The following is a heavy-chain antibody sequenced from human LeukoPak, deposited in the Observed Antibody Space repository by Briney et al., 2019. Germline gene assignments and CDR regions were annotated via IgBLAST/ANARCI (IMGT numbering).Heavy chain of an antibody. CDR2: IRYDGSNK. CDR1: GFTFSSYG. D-gene: IGHD3-22*01. Sequence: PGGSLRLSCAASGFTFSSYGMHWVRQAPSKGLEWVAFIRYDGSNKYYADPVKGRFTISRDNSKNTLYLQMNSLRAEDTAVYYCAKGGYYYENDAFDIWGQGTMVTVSS. V-gene: IGHV3-30*02. J-gene: IGHJ3*02. CDR3: AKGGYYYENDAFDI.